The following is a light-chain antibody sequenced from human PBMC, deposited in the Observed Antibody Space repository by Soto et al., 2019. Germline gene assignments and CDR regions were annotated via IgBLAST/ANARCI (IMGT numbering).Light chain of an antibody. J-gene: IGKJ2*01. Sequence: EIVMTQSPATLSVSPGERATLSCRASQSVSSNLAWYQQKPGQAPRLLIYGASTRATGIPARFSGSGSGTVFTLTISNLPSEDFAVYYCQQYNNWPPYTFGQGTKLEIK. CDR1: QSVSSN. V-gene: IGKV3-15*01. CDR2: GAS. CDR3: QQYNNWPPYT.